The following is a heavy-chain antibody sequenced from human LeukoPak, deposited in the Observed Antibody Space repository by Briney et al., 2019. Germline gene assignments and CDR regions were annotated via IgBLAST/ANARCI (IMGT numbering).Heavy chain of an antibody. CDR1: GYTFTSYY. D-gene: IGHD6-13*01. J-gene: IGHJ4*02. V-gene: IGHV1-46*01. CDR3: AREEAAAGSRGRIDY. CDR2: INPSGGST. Sequence: ASVKVSCKASGYTFTSYYMHWVRQAPGQGLEWMGIINPSGGSTSYAQKFQGRVTMTRDMSTSTVYMELSSLRSEDTAVYYCAREEAAAGSRGRIDYWGQGTLVTVSS.